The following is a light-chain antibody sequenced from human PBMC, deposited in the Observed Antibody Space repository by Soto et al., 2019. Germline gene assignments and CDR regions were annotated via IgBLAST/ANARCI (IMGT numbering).Light chain of an antibody. CDR3: ATWDGSLPGEV. CDR2: DNN. V-gene: IGLV1-51*01. Sequence: QSVLTQPPSVSGAPGQRVTISCSGSSSDIGAGSDVQWYQQVPGTAPKLLIYDNNKRPSGIPDRFSGSKSGTSGTLDITGLQTGDEADYYCATWDGSLPGEVFGGGTKLTVL. CDR1: SSDIGAGSD. J-gene: IGLJ2*01.